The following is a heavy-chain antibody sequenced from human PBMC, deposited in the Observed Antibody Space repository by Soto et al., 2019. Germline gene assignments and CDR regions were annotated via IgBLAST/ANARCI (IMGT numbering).Heavy chain of an antibody. D-gene: IGHD2-15*01. CDR3: AREGYCSGGSCYGDNWFDP. J-gene: IGHJ5*02. CDR2: IWYDGSNK. V-gene: IGHV3-33*01. Sequence: LRLSCAASGFTFSSYGMHWVRQAPGKGLEWVAVIWYDGSNKYYADSVKGRFTISRDNSKNTLYLQMNSLRAEDTAVYYCAREGYCSGGSCYGDNWFDPWGQGTLVTVSS. CDR1: GFTFSSYG.